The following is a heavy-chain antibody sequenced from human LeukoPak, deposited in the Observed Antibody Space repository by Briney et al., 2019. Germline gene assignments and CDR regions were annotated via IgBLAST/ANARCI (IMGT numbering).Heavy chain of an antibody. D-gene: IGHD2-2*01. V-gene: IGHV4-38-2*02. J-gene: IGHJ3*02. Sequence: KSSETLSLTCTVSGGSISSYYWGWIRQPPGKGLEWIGSIYHSGSTYYNPSLKSRVTISVDTSKNQFSLKLSSVTAADTAVYYCARDPRSKAFDIWGQGTMVTVSS. CDR1: GGSISSYY. CDR3: ARDPRSKAFDI. CDR2: IYHSGST.